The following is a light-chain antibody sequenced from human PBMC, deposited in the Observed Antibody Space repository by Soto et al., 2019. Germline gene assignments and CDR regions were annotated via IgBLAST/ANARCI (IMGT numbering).Light chain of an antibody. CDR3: QHYSSSPPAIT. Sequence: EIVLTQYPGTLSLSPGERATLSCRASQSVTSGYLAWYQQQPNQAPRLLIYGASYRATDIPDRFSGGGSGTDFTLTISILEPEDFAVYYCQHYSSSPPAITFGQGTRLEIK. J-gene: IGKJ5*01. CDR1: QSVTSGY. CDR2: GAS. V-gene: IGKV3-20*01.